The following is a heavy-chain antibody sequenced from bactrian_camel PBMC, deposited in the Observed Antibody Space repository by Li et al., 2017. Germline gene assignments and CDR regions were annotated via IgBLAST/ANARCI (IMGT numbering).Heavy chain of an antibody. CDR2: INSGGGST. CDR3: AKESGGYEYNY. Sequence: VQLVESGGGLVQPGGSLRLSCAASGFTFSSYAMNWVRQAPGKGLEWVSAINSGGGSTYYADSVKGRFTISRDNAKNTLYLQLNSLKTEDTAMYYCAKESGGYEYNYWDQGTQVTVS. J-gene: IGHJ4*01. V-gene: IGHV3S40*01. CDR1: GFTFSSYA.